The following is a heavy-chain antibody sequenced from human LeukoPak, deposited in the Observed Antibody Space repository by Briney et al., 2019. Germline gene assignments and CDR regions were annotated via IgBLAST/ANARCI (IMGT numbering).Heavy chain of an antibody. CDR2: ISYDGANK. D-gene: IGHD3-3*01. CDR1: GFTFSNYA. CDR3: AKDQDFWSGYYPI. Sequence: GGSLRLSCAASGFTFSNYAMHWVRQAPGMGLEWVAVISYDGANKYYADSVKGRFTISRDNSKNTLYLQMNSLRAEDTAIYYCAKDQDFWSGYYPIWGQGTLVTVSS. J-gene: IGHJ4*02. V-gene: IGHV3-30*04.